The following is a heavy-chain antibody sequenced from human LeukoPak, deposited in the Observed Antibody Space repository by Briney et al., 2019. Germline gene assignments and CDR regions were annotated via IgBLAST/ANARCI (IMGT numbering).Heavy chain of an antibody. CDR3: ARDPGIAVAGLDY. J-gene: IGHJ4*02. CDR1: GGAFSGYY. Sequence: SENLSLNCAVYGGAFSGYYWSWIRQPPGKGLEWIGEINHSGSTNYNPSLKSRVTISVDTSKNQFSLKLSSVTAADTAVYYCARDPGIAVAGLDYWGQGTLVTVSS. CDR2: INHSGST. V-gene: IGHV4-34*01. D-gene: IGHD6-19*01.